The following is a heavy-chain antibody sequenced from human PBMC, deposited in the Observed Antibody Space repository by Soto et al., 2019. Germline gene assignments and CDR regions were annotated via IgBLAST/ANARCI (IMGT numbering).Heavy chain of an antibody. J-gene: IGHJ6*02. CDR3: ARGPRGATTSSIYYYYGMDV. CDR2: INAGNGNT. V-gene: IGHV1-3*01. D-gene: IGHD1-26*01. CDR1: GYTFTSYA. Sequence: GASVKVSCKASGYTFTSYAMHWVRQAPGQRLEWMGWINAGNGNTKYSQKFQGRVTITRDTSASTAYMELSSLRSGDTAVYYCARGPRGATTSSIYYYYGMDVWGQGTTVTVSS.